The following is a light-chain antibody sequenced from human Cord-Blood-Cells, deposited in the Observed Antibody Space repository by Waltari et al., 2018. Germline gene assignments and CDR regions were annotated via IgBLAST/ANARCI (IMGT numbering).Light chain of an antibody. V-gene: IGKV1-33*01. CDR2: DAS. Sequence: DIQMTQSPSSLSASVGDRVTTTCPASQDSSNYLNWYQQKPGKGPKLLIYDASNLETGVPSRFSGSGSGTDFTFTISSLQPEDIATYYCQQYDNLPYTFGQETKLEIK. CDR1: QDSSNY. J-gene: IGKJ2*01. CDR3: QQYDNLPYT.